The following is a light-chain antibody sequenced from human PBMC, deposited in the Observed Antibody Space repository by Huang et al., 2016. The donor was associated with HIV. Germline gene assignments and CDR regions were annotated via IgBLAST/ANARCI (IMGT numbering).Light chain of an antibody. Sequence: EIVLTQSPGTLSLSPGETATLSCRASQSVSSSHFAWSQQKPGQAPRLLMDGASSRATGIPDRFSGSGSGTDFTLTSSRLEPEDFAVYYCQQYGSSPFTFGPGTKVDIK. CDR2: GAS. J-gene: IGKJ3*01. CDR1: QSVSSSH. CDR3: QQYGSSPFT. V-gene: IGKV3-20*01.